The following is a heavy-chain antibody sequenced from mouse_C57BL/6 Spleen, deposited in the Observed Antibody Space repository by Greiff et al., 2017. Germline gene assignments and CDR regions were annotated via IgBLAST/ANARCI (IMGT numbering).Heavy chain of an antibody. D-gene: IGHD1-1*01. J-gene: IGHJ1*03. Sequence: EVQGVESGGGLVKPGGSLKLSCAASGFTFSDYGMHWVRQAPEKGLEWVAYISSGSSTIYYADTVKGRFTISRDNAKNTLFLQMTSLRSEDTAMYYCARIPHYYGSSYWYFDVWGTGTTVTVSS. CDR2: ISSGSSTI. CDR1: GFTFSDYG. V-gene: IGHV5-17*01. CDR3: ARIPHYYGSSYWYFDV.